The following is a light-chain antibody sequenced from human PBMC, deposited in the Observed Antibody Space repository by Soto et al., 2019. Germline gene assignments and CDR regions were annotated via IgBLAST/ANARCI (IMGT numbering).Light chain of an antibody. CDR3: QQRSNFLT. V-gene: IGKV3-11*01. CDR2: DAS. CDR1: QNVSSS. Sequence: ETVLTQSPATLSLSPGERVTLSCRASQNVSSSLAWYQQKPGQAPRLLIYDASNRATGIPARFSGSGSGTDFTLTISSLEPEDFAVYYCQQRSNFLTFGGGTKVEIK. J-gene: IGKJ4*01.